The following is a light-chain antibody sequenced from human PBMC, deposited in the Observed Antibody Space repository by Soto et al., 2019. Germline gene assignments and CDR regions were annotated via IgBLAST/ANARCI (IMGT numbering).Light chain of an antibody. CDR1: QSGSSN. Sequence: PGARASLSGRASQSGSSNLAWYQQKPGQAPSLLIYGSSTRATGIPARFSGSGSGTEFTLTISSLQSEDFAVYCCQQYASSPITFGQGTRLEIK. CDR3: QQYASSPIT. V-gene: IGKV3D-15*02. J-gene: IGKJ5*01. CDR2: GSS.